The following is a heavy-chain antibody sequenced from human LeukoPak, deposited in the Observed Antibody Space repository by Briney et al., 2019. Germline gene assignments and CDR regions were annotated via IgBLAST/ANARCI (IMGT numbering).Heavy chain of an antibody. D-gene: IGHD3-10*01. J-gene: IGHJ4*02. CDR2: INHSGST. CDR1: GGSFSGYY. V-gene: IGHV4-34*01. Sequence: SETLSLTCAVYGGSFSGYYWSWIRQPPGKGLEWIGEINHSGSTNYNPSLKSRVTISVGTSKNQFSLKLSSVTAADTAVYYCARALQSPMVSFDYWGQGTLVTVPS. CDR3: ARALQSPMVSFDY.